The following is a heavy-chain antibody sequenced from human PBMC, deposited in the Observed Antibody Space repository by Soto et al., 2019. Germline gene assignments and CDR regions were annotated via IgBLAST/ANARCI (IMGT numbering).Heavy chain of an antibody. CDR3: ARPYGGKIGDAPDL. D-gene: IGHD4-17*01. CDR2: ISDAAGSA. V-gene: IGHV3-23*01. Sequence: WGSLRLSCVASGLSFSSYAMSWVCQVPGKGLEGVSTISDAAGSAYYVDSVKGGFIISRDNSRKTLYLQMNGLRAEDSAVYYSARPYGGKIGDAPDLWGPGTMVTVSS. J-gene: IGHJ3*01. CDR1: GLSFSSYA.